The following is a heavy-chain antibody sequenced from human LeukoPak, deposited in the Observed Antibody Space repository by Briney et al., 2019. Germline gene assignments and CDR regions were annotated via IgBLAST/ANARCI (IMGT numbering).Heavy chain of an antibody. CDR2: ISSASNTI. V-gene: IGHV3-48*01. Sequence: GESLRLSCAASGFTFSSYSMKWVRQAPGKGLEWVSYISSASNTIYYADSVKGRFTISRDNAKNSLYLQMNSLRAEDTAMYYCARDGWFGDYNWFDPWGQGTLVTVSS. D-gene: IGHD3-10*01. CDR1: GFTFSSYS. CDR3: ARDGWFGDYNWFDP. J-gene: IGHJ5*02.